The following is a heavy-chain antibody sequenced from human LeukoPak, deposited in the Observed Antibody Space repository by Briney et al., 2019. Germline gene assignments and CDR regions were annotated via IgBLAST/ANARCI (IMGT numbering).Heavy chain of an antibody. J-gene: IGHJ4*02. V-gene: IGHV1-2*02. D-gene: IGHD4-23*01. CDR3: ARFDGATVG. Sequence: AASVKVSCKASGYTFTDYYMHWVRQAPGQGLEWMGWINPNSGGTDYAQKFQGRVTMTRDTSISTAHMDLSRLRSDDTAVYYCARFDGATVGWGQGTLVTVSS. CDR1: GYTFTDYY. CDR2: INPNSGGT.